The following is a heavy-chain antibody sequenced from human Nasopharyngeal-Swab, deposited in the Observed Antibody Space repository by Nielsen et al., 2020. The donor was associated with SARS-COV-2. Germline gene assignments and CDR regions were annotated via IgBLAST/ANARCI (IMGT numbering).Heavy chain of an antibody. CDR1: GFTFSSYA. Sequence: GESLKISCAASGFTFSSYAMHWVRQAPGKGLEWVAVISYDGSNKYYADSVKGRFTISRDNSKNTLYLQMNSLRAEDTAVYYCARAPGYGDYEIYWGQGTLVTVSS. J-gene: IGHJ4*02. D-gene: IGHD4-17*01. CDR2: ISYDGSNK. V-gene: IGHV3-30*04. CDR3: ARAPGYGDYEIY.